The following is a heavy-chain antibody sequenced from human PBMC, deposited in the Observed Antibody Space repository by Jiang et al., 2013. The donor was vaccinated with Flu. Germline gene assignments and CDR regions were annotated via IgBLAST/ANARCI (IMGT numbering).Heavy chain of an antibody. D-gene: IGHD1-7*01. J-gene: IGHJ6*03. Sequence: RVTISVDTSKNQFSLKLSSVTAADTAVYYCARSLLTGTAYYYYYMDVWGKGTTVTVSS. CDR3: ARSLLTGTAYYYYYMDV. V-gene: IGHV4-39*01.